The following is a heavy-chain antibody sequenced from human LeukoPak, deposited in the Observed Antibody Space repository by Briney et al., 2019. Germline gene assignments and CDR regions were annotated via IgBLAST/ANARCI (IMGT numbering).Heavy chain of an antibody. J-gene: IGHJ6*02. Sequence: SVKVSCKASGGTFSSYAISWVRQAPGQGLEWMGGIIPIFGTANYVQKFQGRVTITADESTSTAYMELSSLRSEDTAVYYCARDQVIAARSSYGMDVWGQGTTVTVSS. CDR3: ARDQVIAARSSYGMDV. CDR1: GGTFSSYA. D-gene: IGHD6-6*01. CDR2: IIPIFGTA. V-gene: IGHV1-69*13.